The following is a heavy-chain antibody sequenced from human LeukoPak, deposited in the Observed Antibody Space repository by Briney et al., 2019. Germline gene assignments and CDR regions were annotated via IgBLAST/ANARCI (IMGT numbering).Heavy chain of an antibody. J-gene: IGHJ4*02. CDR3: ARAPGELGPDY. D-gene: IGHD1-26*01. Sequence: SVKVSCKASGGTFSSYAISWVRQAPGQGLEWMGRIIPILGIANYAQKFQGRVTITADKSTSTAYMELSSLRSEDTAVYYCARAPGELGPDYWGQGTLVTVSS. CDR1: GGTFSSYA. V-gene: IGHV1-69*04. CDR2: IIPILGIA.